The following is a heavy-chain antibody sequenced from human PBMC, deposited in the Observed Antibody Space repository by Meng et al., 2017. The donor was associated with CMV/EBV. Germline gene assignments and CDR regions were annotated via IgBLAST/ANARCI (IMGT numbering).Heavy chain of an antibody. CDR3: ARGGNWFDP. Sequence: VNLQQCGEGLLKPPDTLSLTFHVYGGFLSGYYLSWIRQPTGKGLEWIGEINHSGSTNYTPSLKSRVTISVDTSKNQFSLKLSSVTAADTAVYYCARGGNWFDPWGQGTLVTVSS. J-gene: IGHJ5*02. V-gene: IGHV4-34*01. CDR2: INHSGST. CDR1: GGFLSGYY.